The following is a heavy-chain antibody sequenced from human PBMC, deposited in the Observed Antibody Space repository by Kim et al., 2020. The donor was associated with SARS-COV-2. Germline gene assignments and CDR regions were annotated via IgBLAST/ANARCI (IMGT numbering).Heavy chain of an antibody. V-gene: IGHV4-34*01. Sequence: SETLSLTCAVYGGSFSGYYWSWIRQPPGKGLEWIGEINHSGSTNYNPSLKSRVTISVDTSKNQFSLKLSSVTAADTAVYYCARFNTEYYYDSSGKMLGDAFDIWGQGTMVTVSS. CDR3: ARFNTEYYYDSSGKMLGDAFDI. CDR2: INHSGST. D-gene: IGHD3-22*01. CDR1: GGSFSGYY. J-gene: IGHJ3*02.